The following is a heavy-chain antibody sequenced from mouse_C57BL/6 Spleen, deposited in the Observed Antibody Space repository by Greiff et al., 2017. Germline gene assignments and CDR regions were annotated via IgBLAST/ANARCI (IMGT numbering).Heavy chain of an antibody. CDR1: GFTFSSYT. V-gene: IGHV5-9*01. Sequence: EVNVVESGGGLVKPGGSLKLSCAASGFTFSSYTMSWVRQTPEKRLEWVATISGGGGNTYYPDSVKGRFTISRDNAKNTLYLQMSSLRSEDTALYYCARLVEGFDYWGQGTTLTVSS. CDR3: ARLVEGFDY. CDR2: ISGGGGNT. J-gene: IGHJ2*01. D-gene: IGHD1-1*02.